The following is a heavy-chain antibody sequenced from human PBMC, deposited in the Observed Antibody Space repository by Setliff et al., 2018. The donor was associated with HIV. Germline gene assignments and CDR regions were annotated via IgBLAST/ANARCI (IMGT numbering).Heavy chain of an antibody. Sequence: GGSLRLSCAASGFAFRNYIFHWVRQAPGKGLEWVAIISSDGSDKNYADSVKGRFTVSRDNSKNTLYLQMNSLRGEDTAVYYCARHLGCCSTTNSCWGQGTPVTVSS. CDR2: ISSDGSDK. CDR3: ARHLGCCSTTNSC. CDR1: GFAFRNYI. D-gene: IGHD2-2*03. V-gene: IGHV3-30*01. J-gene: IGHJ4*02.